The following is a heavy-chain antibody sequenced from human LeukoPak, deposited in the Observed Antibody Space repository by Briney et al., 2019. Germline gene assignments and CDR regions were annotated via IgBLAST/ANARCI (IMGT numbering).Heavy chain of an antibody. CDR3: ARGVLTVTTLSGYYYYMDV. CDR1: GGTFSSYA. J-gene: IGHJ6*03. V-gene: IGHV1-69*13. Sequence: ASVKVSCKASGGTFSSYAISWVRQAPGQGLEWMGGIIPIFGTANYAQKFQGRVTITADESTSTAYTELSSLRSEDTAVYHCARGVLTVTTLSGYYYYMDVWGKGTTVTVSS. CDR2: IIPIFGTA. D-gene: IGHD1-7*01.